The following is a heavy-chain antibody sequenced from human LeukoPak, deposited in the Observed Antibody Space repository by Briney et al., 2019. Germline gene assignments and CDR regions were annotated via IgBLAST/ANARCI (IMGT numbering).Heavy chain of an antibody. CDR1: GFTFSRFW. CDR3: AELGITMIGGV. Sequence: GGSLRLSCAASGFTFSRFWMHWVRQAPGKGLVWVSRINGDESITTSADSVKGRFTISRDNAKNTVYLQMNSLRAEDTAVYYCAELGITMIGGVWGKGTTVTISS. D-gene: IGHD3-10*02. V-gene: IGHV3-74*01. CDR2: INGDESIT. J-gene: IGHJ6*04.